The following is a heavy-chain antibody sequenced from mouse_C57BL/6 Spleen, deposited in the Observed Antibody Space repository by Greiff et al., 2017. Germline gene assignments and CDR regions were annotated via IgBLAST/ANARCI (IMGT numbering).Heavy chain of an antibody. CDR2: ISGGGGNT. V-gene: IGHV5-9*01. D-gene: IGHD1-1*01. J-gene: IGHJ2*01. CDR3: ARQIITTVYYFDY. CDR1: GFTFSSYT. Sequence: EVHLVESGGGLVKPGGSLKLSCAASGFTFSSYTMSWVRQTPEKRLEWVATISGGGGNTYYPDSVKGRFTISRDNAKNTLYLQMSSLRSEDTALYYCARQIITTVYYFDYWGQGTTLTVSS.